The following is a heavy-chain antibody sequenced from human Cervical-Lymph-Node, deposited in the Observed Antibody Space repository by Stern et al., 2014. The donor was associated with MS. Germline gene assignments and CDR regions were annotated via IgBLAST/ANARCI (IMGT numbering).Heavy chain of an antibody. CDR1: GFTFSSYP. CDR3: AREGSGSYRIDY. J-gene: IGHJ4*02. D-gene: IGHD1-26*01. CDR2: ITRSSNYR. V-gene: IGHV3-21*01. Sequence: EVQLEESGGGLVKPGGSLRLSCAASGFTFSSYPMNWVRQAPGKGLEWVSSITRSSNYRTYADSVKGRFTISRDDAKNSLYLQMNSLRAEDTAVYYCAREGSGSYRIDYWGQGTVVTVSS.